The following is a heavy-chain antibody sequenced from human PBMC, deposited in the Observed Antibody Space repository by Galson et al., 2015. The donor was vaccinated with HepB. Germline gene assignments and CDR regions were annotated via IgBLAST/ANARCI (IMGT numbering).Heavy chain of an antibody. J-gene: IGHJ4*02. CDR1: GFTFSNYW. CDR3: ASDFRSSNVNCHLVSD. Sequence: SLRLSCAASGFTFSNYWMHWVRQVPGKGLMWVSRINPDGSDIAYADSVKGRFTISRDNAKNTLSLQMNSLRAEDTAVYYCASDFRSSNVNCHLVSDWGQGTLVTVSS. D-gene: IGHD2-2*01. CDR2: INPDGSDI. V-gene: IGHV3-74*01.